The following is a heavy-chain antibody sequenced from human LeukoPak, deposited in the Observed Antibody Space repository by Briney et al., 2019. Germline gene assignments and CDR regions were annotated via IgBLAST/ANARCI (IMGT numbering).Heavy chain of an antibody. CDR3: ARHTGGAVAGTGLNY. V-gene: IGHV4-39*01. CDR1: GGSISSRGYY. Sequence: SSETLSLTCTVSGGSISSRGYYWGWIRQPPGKGLEWIGSIYYSGSTYYNPSLKSRVTISVDTSKNQFSLKLSSVTAAGTAVYYCARHTGGAVAGTGLNYWGQGTLVTVSS. J-gene: IGHJ4*02. CDR2: IYYSGST. D-gene: IGHD6-19*01.